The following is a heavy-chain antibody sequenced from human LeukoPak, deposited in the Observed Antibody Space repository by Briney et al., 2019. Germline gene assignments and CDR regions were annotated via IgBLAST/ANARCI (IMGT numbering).Heavy chain of an antibody. CDR3: ARGSGSGSYDY. CDR1: GYTFTTYG. V-gene: IGHV1-69*04. D-gene: IGHD5-12*01. CDR2: IIPILGIA. J-gene: IGHJ4*02. Sequence: ASVKVSCKAPGYTFTTYGISWVRQAPGQGLEWMGRIIPILGIANYAQKFQGRVTITADKSTSTAYMELSSLRSEDTAVYYCARGSGSGSYDYWGQGTLVTVSS.